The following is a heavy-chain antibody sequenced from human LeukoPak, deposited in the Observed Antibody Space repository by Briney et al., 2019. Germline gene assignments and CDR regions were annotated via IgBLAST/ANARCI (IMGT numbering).Heavy chain of an antibody. Sequence: SETLSLTCAVSGGSISSSTYYWGWIRQPPGKGLEWIGSIYYSGSTYYNPSLKSRVTISVDTSKNQFSLKLSSVTAADTAVYYCAKNSGWVRPGDAFDIWGQGTMVTVSS. D-gene: IGHD6-19*01. V-gene: IGHV4-39*07. CDR1: GGSISSSTYY. CDR3: AKNSGWVRPGDAFDI. CDR2: IYYSGST. J-gene: IGHJ3*02.